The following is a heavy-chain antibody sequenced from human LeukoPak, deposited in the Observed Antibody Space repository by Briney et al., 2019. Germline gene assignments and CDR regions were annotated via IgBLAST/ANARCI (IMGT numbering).Heavy chain of an antibody. CDR3: AGVVRYDSSDPSLDY. J-gene: IGHJ4*02. CDR1: GFTVSTYT. Sequence: GGSLRLSCAASGFTVSTYTMNWVRQAPGKGLEWVSSISGSSDYIFYADSVKGRFTISRDNAKNSLYLQMNSLRAEDTAVYYCAGVVRYDSSDPSLDYWGQGTLVTVSS. CDR2: ISGSSDYI. D-gene: IGHD3-22*01. V-gene: IGHV3-21*01.